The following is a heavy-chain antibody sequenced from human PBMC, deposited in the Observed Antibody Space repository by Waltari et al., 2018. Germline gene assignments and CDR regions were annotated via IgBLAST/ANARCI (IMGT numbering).Heavy chain of an antibody. CDR1: GYSISSGYY. V-gene: IGHV4-38-2*02. D-gene: IGHD2-8*01. Sequence: QVQLQESGPGLVKPSETLSLTCAVSGYSISSGYYWGWIRQPPGKGLEWIGSIYHSGSTYYNPSLKSRVTISVDTSKNQFSLKLSSVTAADTAVYYCARDTMVYASFDYWGQGTLVTVSS. CDR2: IYHSGST. CDR3: ARDTMVYASFDY. J-gene: IGHJ4*02.